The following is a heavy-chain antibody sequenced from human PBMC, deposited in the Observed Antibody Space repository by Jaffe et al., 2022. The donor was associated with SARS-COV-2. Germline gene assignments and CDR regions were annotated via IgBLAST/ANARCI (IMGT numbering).Heavy chain of an antibody. V-gene: IGHV4-61*01. CDR1: GASVSSPSYY. Sequence: QVQLQESGPGLVKTSETLSLTCTVSGASVSSPSYYWSWIRQSPGKALEWIGYIYPSGTTYYNPSLNSRISISVDTSRNQFSLTLSSVTAADTAVYYCAGDPIGGGGQDYWGQGTLVTVSS. CDR3: AGDPIGGGGQDY. D-gene: IGHD2-15*01. CDR2: IYPSGTT. J-gene: IGHJ4*02.